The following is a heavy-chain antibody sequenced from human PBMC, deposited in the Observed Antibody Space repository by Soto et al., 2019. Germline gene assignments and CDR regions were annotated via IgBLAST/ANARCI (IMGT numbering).Heavy chain of an antibody. Sequence: QITLKESGPPLVKPTQTLTLTCTLSGFSLSTRGVGVGWIRQPPGKALEWLALIYWDDDKRYSPFLKRRHAITHDTSKNQLVLTLTNMHPVYTAQYYYALQEDGSRAFHSWGQETLVTVST. J-gene: IGHJ5*02. V-gene: IGHV2-5*02. CDR1: GFSLSTRGVG. D-gene: IGHD3-3*02. CDR3: ALQEDGSRAFHS. CDR2: IYWDDDK.